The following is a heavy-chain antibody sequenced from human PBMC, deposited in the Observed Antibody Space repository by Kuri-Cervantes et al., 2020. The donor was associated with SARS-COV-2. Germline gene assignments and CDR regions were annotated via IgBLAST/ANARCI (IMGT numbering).Heavy chain of an antibody. CDR1: GFNFSRTD. V-gene: IGHV3-30*18. J-gene: IGHJ4*02. Sequence: GESLKISCAASGFNFSRTDMHWVRQAPGKGLEWVAVISNDGKNKKCIGSGKGRFTISRDNSQNTLYLRMTSLRSEDTAMYYCAKDRFGVHDNWGQGTLVTVSS. CDR3: AKDRFGVHDN. D-gene: IGHD2-8*01. CDR2: ISNDGKNK.